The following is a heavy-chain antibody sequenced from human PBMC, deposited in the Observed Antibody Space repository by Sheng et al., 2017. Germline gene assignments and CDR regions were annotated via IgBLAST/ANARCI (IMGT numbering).Heavy chain of an antibody. Sequence: QVQLVQSGAEVKKPGSSVKVSYKASGGTFSSYAISWVRQAPGQGLEWMGGIIPILGIANYAQKFQGRVTITADKSTSTAYMELSSLRSEDTAVYYCARDWTGGDSSSSSYWYFDLWGRGTLVTVSS. CDR3: ARDWTGGDSSSSSYWYFDL. CDR1: GGTFSSYA. CDR2: IIPILGIA. D-gene: IGHD6-6*01. V-gene: IGHV1-69*04. J-gene: IGHJ2*01.